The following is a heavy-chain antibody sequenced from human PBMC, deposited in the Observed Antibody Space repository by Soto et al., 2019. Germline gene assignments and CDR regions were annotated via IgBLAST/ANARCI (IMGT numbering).Heavy chain of an antibody. V-gene: IGHV3-23*01. CDR3: AKDRYISSIEPPEIDY. CDR1: GFTFSSYA. J-gene: IGHJ4*02. Sequence: GSLRLSCAASGFTFSSYAMSWVRQAPGKGLEWVSAISGSGGSTYYADSVKGRFTISRDNSKNTLYLQMNSLRAEDTAVYYCAKDRYISSIEPPEIDYWGQGTPVTVSS. D-gene: IGHD6-13*01. CDR2: ISGSGGST.